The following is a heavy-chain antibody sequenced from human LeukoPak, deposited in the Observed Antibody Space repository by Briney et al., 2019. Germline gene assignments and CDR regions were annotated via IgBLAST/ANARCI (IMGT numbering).Heavy chain of an antibody. Sequence: SETLSLTCAVYGGSFSGYYWSWIRQPPGKGLEWIGEINHSGSTYYNPSLKSRVTISVDTSKNQFSLKLSSVTAADTAVYYCARLQVGYSYGYVDYWGQGTLVTVSS. CDR1: GGSFSGYY. D-gene: IGHD5-18*01. CDR3: ARLQVGYSYGYVDY. V-gene: IGHV4-34*01. CDR2: INHSGST. J-gene: IGHJ4*02.